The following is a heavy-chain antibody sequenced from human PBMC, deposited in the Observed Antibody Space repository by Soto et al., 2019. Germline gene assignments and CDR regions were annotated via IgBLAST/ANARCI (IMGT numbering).Heavy chain of an antibody. V-gene: IGHV1-46*01. CDR1: GYTFTSYY. CDR3: ARDGFRSVVWFDP. Sequence: ASVKVSCKASGYTFTSYYMHWVRQAPGQGLEWMGIINPSGGSTTYAQKFQGRVTMTRDTSTSTVYMELSSLGSEDTAVYYCARDGFRSVVWFDPWGQGTLVTVSS. CDR2: INPSGGST. J-gene: IGHJ5*02. D-gene: IGHD2-15*01.